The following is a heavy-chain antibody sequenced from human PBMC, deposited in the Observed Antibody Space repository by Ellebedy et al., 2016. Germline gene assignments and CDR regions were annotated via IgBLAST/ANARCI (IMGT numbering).Heavy chain of an antibody. Sequence: GGSLRLSXAASGFTFSRNWMIWVRQAPGKGLEWVANMNQDGNKKYYVDSVKGRFTISRDNAKNSLYLQMNSLRAEDTAVYYCARGDYGDYIGYAFDIWGQGTMVTVSS. V-gene: IGHV3-7*01. J-gene: IGHJ3*02. CDR1: GFTFSRNW. D-gene: IGHD4-17*01. CDR2: MNQDGNKK. CDR3: ARGDYGDYIGYAFDI.